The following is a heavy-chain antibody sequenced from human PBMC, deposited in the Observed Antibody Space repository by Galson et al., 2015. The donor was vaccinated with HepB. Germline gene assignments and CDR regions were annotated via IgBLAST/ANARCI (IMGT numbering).Heavy chain of an antibody. V-gene: IGHV3-74*01. CDR1: GFTFSRYW. J-gene: IGHJ4*02. D-gene: IGHD2-2*02. CDR2: IKSDGSST. CDR3: ARDLYTGGDY. Sequence: SLRLSCAASGFTFSRYWMLWVRQAPGKGLVWVSRIKSDGSSTEYADSVKGRFTISRDNAKNTLYLQMNSLRVEDMAMYYCARDLYTGGDYWGQGTLVTVSS.